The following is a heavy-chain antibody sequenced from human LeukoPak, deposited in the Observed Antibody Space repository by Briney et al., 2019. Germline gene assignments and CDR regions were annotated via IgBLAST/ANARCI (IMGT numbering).Heavy chain of an antibody. CDR2: INPSGGST. CDR3: ARLLAYDSRGYTYYFDY. Sequence: ASVKVSCKASGYTFTSYYMHWVRQAPGQGLEWMGIINPSGGSTSYAQKFQGRVTMTRDMSTSTVYMELSSLRSEDTAVYYCARLLAYDSRGYTYYFDYWGQETLVTVSS. CDR1: GYTFTSYY. J-gene: IGHJ4*02. D-gene: IGHD3-22*01. V-gene: IGHV1-46*01.